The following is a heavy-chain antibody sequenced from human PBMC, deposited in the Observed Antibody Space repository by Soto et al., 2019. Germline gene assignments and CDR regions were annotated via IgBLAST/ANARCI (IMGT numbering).Heavy chain of an antibody. CDR3: ARDRMGYSGSGRCVGLCQYYHGMDV. J-gene: IGHJ6*02. D-gene: IGHD3-10*01. V-gene: IGHV4-59*01. Sequence: PSETLSLTCTVSGGSISSYYWSWIRQSPGKGLEWIGYIYYSGNTNYNPSLKSRVTISVDTSKNQFSLKLSSVTAADTAVYYCARDRMGYSGSGRCVGLCQYYHGMDVWGQGTTVTVSS. CDR2: IYYSGNT. CDR1: GGSISSYY.